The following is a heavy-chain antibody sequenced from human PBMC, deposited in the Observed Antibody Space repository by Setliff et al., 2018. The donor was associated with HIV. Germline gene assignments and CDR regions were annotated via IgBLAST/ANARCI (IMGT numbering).Heavy chain of an antibody. D-gene: IGHD3-22*01. Sequence: PSETLSLTCTVSGGSISSGTYYWSWIRQPAGRGLEWIGRVHNSAGSNYNPSLKSRVTMSVDTAKNQLSLKLTAVSAADTAVYYCARDRIEVLADSPHDVFDIWGRGIMVTVSS. V-gene: IGHV4-61*02. CDR1: GGSISSGTYY. J-gene: IGHJ3*02. CDR2: VHNSAGS. CDR3: ARDRIEVLADSPHDVFDI.